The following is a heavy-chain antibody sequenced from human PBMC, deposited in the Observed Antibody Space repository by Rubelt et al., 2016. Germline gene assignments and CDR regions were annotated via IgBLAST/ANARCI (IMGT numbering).Heavy chain of an antibody. D-gene: IGHD1-26*01. Sequence: QVTLKESGPVLVKPTETLTLTCTVSGFSLSNARMGVSWIRQPPGKALEWLARIDWDDDKYYSTSLKTRLTISKDTSKNQVVLTMTNMDPVDTATYYCARLVGAKHDYWGQGTLVTVSS. CDR3: ARLVGAKHDY. V-gene: IGHV2-70*16. CDR1: GFSLSNARMG. J-gene: IGHJ4*02. CDR2: IDWDDDK.